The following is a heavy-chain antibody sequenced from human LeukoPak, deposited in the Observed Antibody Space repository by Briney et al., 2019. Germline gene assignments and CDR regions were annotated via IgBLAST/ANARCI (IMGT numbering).Heavy chain of an antibody. CDR3: ARDKDA. J-gene: IGHJ5*02. CDR1: GFTFSSYE. V-gene: IGHV3-66*01. Sequence: PGGSLRLSCAASGFTFSSYEMNWVRQAPGKGLEWVSVIYSDGTTRNADSVKGRFTISRDNSKNTVYLQMDSLGAEDTAVYYCARDKDAWGQGTLVTVSS. CDR2: IYSDGTT.